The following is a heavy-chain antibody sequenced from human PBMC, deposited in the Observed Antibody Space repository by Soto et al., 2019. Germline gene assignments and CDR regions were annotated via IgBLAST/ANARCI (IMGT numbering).Heavy chain of an antibody. CDR1: GFIFSNNG. V-gene: IGHV3-30*03. J-gene: IGHJ4*02. CDR3: AIVRVADSPLDH. Sequence: QVQLVESGGGVVQPGRSLRLSCEGSGFIFSNNGMHWVRQAPGKGLEWVAFMSYDGSAKFLADSVKGRFTISRDNSKSTLFLHMSSLRAEDTAMYYCAIVRVADSPLDHWGQRTLVTVSS. D-gene: IGHD3-10*02. CDR2: MSYDGSAK.